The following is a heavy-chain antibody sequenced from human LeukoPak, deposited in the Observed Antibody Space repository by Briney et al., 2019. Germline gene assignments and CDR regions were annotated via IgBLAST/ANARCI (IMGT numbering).Heavy chain of an antibody. J-gene: IGHJ5*02. CDR3: ARDDRYNWNYGSQNWFDP. CDR1: GYTFTGYY. V-gene: IGHV1-2*02. CDR2: INPNSGGT. D-gene: IGHD1-7*01. Sequence: ASVKVSCKASGYTFTGYYMHWVRQAPGQGLEWMGWINPNSGGTNYAQKFQGRVTMTRDTSISTAYMELSRLRSDDTAVYYCARDDRYNWNYGSQNWFDPWGQGTLVTVSS.